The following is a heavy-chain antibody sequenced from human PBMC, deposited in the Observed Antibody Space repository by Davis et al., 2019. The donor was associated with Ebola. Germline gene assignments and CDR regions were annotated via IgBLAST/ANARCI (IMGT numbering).Heavy chain of an antibody. V-gene: IGHV3-9*01. D-gene: IGHD4-17*01. CDR2: ISWNSGNV. J-gene: IGHJ5*02. Sequence: SLKISCAASGFTFDDHAMHWVRQAPGKGLEWVSGISWNSGNVGYADSVKGRFTISRDNSKNTLYLQMNSLRAEDTAVYYCARDPSHDYGDYVGGWFDPWGQGTLVTVSS. CDR1: GFTFDDHA. CDR3: ARDPSHDYGDYVGGWFDP.